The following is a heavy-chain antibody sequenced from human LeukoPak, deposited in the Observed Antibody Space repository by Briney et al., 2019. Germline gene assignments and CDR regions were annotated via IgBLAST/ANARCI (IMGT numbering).Heavy chain of an antibody. V-gene: IGHV1-2*02. CDR1: GYTFTGYY. J-gene: IGHJ4*02. Sequence: ASVKVSCKASGYTFTGYYMHWVRQAPGQGLEWMGWINPNSGGTNYAQKFQGRVTMTRDTSISTAYMELSRLRSDDTAVCYCARLYSSGWYRDYWGQGTLVIVSS. D-gene: IGHD6-19*01. CDR2: INPNSGGT. CDR3: ARLYSSGWYRDY.